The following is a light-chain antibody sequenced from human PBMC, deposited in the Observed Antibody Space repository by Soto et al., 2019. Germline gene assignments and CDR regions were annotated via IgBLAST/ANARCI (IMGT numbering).Light chain of an antibody. V-gene: IGKV3-20*01. CDR3: LHYGSSRLR. J-gene: IGKJ4*02. CDR1: QSVSSSY. Sequence: ELVLTQSPGTLSLSPGERATLSCRASQSVSSSYLAWYQQKPGQAPRHLIYGASSRATGIPDRFSGSRSGAKFTLTISRLEIDDLAVFYCLHYGSSRLRFGGGNKVEIK. CDR2: GAS.